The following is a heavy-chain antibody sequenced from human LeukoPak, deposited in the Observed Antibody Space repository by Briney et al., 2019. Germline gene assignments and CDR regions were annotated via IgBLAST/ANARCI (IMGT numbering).Heavy chain of an antibody. J-gene: IGHJ4*02. CDR3: ATIKRAYPYGYFDF. D-gene: IGHD5-18*01. V-gene: IGHV4-59*11. Sequence: PSETLSLTCTVSGGSISSHYWSWVRQPPGKGLEWIGYMYDTVNTKDNPSLTSRLTLSADTSKNQFSLRLGSVTDADTAVYYCATIKRAYPYGYFDFWGQGILVTVSS. CDR1: GGSISSHY. CDR2: MYDTVNT.